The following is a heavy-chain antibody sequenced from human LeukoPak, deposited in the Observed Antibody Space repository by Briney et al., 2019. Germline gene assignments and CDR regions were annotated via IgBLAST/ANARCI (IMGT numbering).Heavy chain of an antibody. CDR2: INANSGCT. Sequence: ASVKLSCKASGYTFSGYCMHWVRQAPGQWLEWMGWINANSGCTNYARTFTSRVTIARDTSISTAYMELSRVTSDDPAVSYCARDRDHITMARGVIVHYYYGMDVWGQGTTVTVSS. J-gene: IGHJ6*02. V-gene: IGHV1-2*02. D-gene: IGHD3-10*01. CDR1: GYTFSGYC. CDR3: ARDRDHITMARGVIVHYYYGMDV.